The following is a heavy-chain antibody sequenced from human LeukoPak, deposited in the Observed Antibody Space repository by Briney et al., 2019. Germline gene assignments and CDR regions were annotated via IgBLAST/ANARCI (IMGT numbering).Heavy chain of an antibody. Sequence: GRSLRLSCAASGFTFSSYAMHWVRQAPGKGLEWVAVISYDGSNKYYADSVKGRFTISRDNSKNTLYLQMNSLRAEDTAVYYCARAQRGGMTTVTIIDYWGQGTLVTVPS. J-gene: IGHJ4*02. CDR1: GFTFSSYA. V-gene: IGHV3-30*04. CDR2: ISYDGSNK. CDR3: ARAQRGGMTTVTIIDY. D-gene: IGHD4-17*01.